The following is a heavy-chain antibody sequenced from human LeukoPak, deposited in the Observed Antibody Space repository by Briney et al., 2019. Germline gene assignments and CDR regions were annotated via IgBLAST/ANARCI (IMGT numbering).Heavy chain of an antibody. CDR1: GYTFTAYY. CDR3: ARGIVVVSAAWYYYGMDV. CDR2: INPSSGGT. V-gene: IGHV1-2*02. D-gene: IGHD2-21*01. J-gene: IGHJ6*02. Sequence: ASVKVSCKASGYTFTAYYMHWVRQAPGQGLEWMGWINPSSGGTNYAQNFQGRVTMTRDTSITTAYMELSSLSSDDTAVYYCARGIVVVSAAWYYYGMDVWGQGTTVTVSS.